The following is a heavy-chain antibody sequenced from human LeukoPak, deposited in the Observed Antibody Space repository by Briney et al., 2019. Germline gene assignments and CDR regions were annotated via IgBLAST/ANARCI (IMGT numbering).Heavy chain of an antibody. CDR3: ARHYDSGSYPLDF. CDR1: GGPIRGYF. J-gene: IGHJ4*02. Sequence: SETLSLTCTVSGGPIRGYFWSWIRQPPGKGLEWIGHIYSSGSTTYTPSLQGRVTISLDTSKNQFSLKLSSVTAADTAVYYCARHYDSGSYPLDFWGQGTLVTVSS. CDR2: IYSSGST. V-gene: IGHV4-59*08. D-gene: IGHD3-10*01.